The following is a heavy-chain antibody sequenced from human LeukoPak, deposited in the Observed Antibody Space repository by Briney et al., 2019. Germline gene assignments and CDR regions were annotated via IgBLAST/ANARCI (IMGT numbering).Heavy chain of an antibody. V-gene: IGHV3-21*01. CDR1: GFTFSSYS. Sequence: GGSLRLSCAASGFTFSSYSMNWVRQAPGKGLEWVSSISSSSSYIYYADSVKGRFTISRDNAKNSLYLQMNSLRAEDTAVYYCARESYYDSSGYYEDYWGQGTLVTVSS. D-gene: IGHD3-22*01. CDR2: ISSSSSYI. CDR3: ARESYYDSSGYYEDY. J-gene: IGHJ4*02.